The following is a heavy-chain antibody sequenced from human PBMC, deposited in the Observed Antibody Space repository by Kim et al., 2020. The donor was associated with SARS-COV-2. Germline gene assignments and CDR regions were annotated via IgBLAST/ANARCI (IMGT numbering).Heavy chain of an antibody. Sequence: GGSLRLSCTASGFTFSLYAMTWVRHSPGKGLEWVSTIAAGGDSTYYADSVKGRFTISRDNSKNMLYLQMNSLGAEDTAVYHCAKERVVPATGDAFDIWGLGTVVTVSS. CDR3: AKERVVPATGDAFDI. CDR2: IAAGGDST. CDR1: GFTFSLYA. J-gene: IGHJ3*02. D-gene: IGHD2-21*02. V-gene: IGHV3-23*01.